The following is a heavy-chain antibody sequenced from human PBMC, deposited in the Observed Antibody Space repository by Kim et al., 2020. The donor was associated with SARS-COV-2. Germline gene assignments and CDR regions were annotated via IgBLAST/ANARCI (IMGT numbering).Heavy chain of an antibody. CDR2: IWYDGSNK. CDR1: GFTFSSYG. D-gene: IGHD5-12*01. CDR3: AREGGGPPPIVATIRGQDY. J-gene: IGHJ4*02. Sequence: GGSLRLSCAASGFTFSSYGMHWVRQAPGKGLEWVAVIWYDGSNKYYADSVKGRFTISRDNSKNTLYLQMNSLRAEDTAVYYCAREGGGPPPIVATIRGQDYWGQGTLVTVSS. V-gene: IGHV3-33*01.